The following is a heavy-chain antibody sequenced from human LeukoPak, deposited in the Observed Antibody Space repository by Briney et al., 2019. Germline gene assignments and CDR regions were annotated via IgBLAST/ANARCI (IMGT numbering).Heavy chain of an antibody. CDR2: IYSSGNT. CDR1: GGSISSIGYF. D-gene: IGHD3-10*01. Sequence: PSETLSLTCTVSGGSISSIGYFWSWQRQPAGKGLEWIGHIYSSGNTNYNPSLKSRVTISIDTSKNQFSLKVTSVTAADTAVYYCARVTYGSGNYYVYYYYMDVWGKGTTVTVSS. V-gene: IGHV4-61*09. CDR3: ARVTYGSGNYYVYYYYMDV. J-gene: IGHJ6*03.